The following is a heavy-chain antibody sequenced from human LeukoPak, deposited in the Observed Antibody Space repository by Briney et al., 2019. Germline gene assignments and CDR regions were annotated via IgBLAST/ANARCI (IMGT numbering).Heavy chain of an antibody. CDR2: ISRSGSYT. J-gene: IGHJ4*02. D-gene: IGHD6-19*01. Sequence: GGSLRLSFAAPGFTFIDSYMTWIGQAPGKGLEGVSYISRSGSYTTYADSVEGRFTISRDNAKKSLYLQMNSLRAEDTAVYYCARGRISDWTHDYWGQETLVTVSS. V-gene: IGHV3-11*06. CDR1: GFTFIDSY. CDR3: ARGRISDWTHDY.